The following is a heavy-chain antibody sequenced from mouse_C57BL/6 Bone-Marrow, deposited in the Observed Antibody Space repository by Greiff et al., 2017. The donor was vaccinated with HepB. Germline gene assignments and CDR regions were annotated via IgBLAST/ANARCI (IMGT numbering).Heavy chain of an antibody. CDR3: ATYGSSVPLYAMDY. Sequence: VMLVESGPGLVQPSQSLSITCTVSGFSLTSYGVHWVRQSPGKGLEWLGVIWRGGSTDYNAAFMSRLSITKDNSKSQVFFKMNSLQADDTAIYYCATYGSSVPLYAMDYWGQGTSVTVSS. CDR1: GFSLTSYG. V-gene: IGHV2-5*01. J-gene: IGHJ4*01. CDR2: IWRGGST. D-gene: IGHD1-1*01.